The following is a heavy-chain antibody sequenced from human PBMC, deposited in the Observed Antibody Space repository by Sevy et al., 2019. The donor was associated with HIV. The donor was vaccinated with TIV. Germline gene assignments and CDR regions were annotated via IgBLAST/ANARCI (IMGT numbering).Heavy chain of an antibody. V-gene: IGHV1-18*01. Sequence: ASVKVSCKASGYTFTSYGISWVRQAPGQGLERMGWISAYNGNTNYAQKLQGRVTMTTDTSTSTAYMELRSLRSDDTAVYYCARDRRGSYYGDAFDIWGQGTMVTVSS. D-gene: IGHD1-26*01. CDR1: GYTFTSYG. J-gene: IGHJ3*02. CDR2: ISAYNGNT. CDR3: ARDRRGSYYGDAFDI.